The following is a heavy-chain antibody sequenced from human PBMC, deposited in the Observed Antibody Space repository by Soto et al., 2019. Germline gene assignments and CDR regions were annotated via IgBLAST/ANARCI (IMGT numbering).Heavy chain of an antibody. V-gene: IGHV3-48*01. D-gene: IGHD6-19*01. CDR2: ISSSGSAL. J-gene: IGHJ4*02. Sequence: EVPLVESGGGLVRPGGSLRLSCAASGFTFNTYAMDWVRQAPGKGLEWLSYISSSGSALFYADSVQGRFTISRDNAKNSLFLKMNSLRAEDTAVYYCVREVAVAGYDYWGQGTLVTVSS. CDR1: GFTFNTYA. CDR3: VREVAVAGYDY.